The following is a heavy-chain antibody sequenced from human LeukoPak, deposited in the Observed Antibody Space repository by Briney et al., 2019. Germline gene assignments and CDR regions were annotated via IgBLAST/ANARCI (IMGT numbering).Heavy chain of an antibody. CDR3: ARAYYSDSSGYYRYFDY. J-gene: IGHJ4*02. CDR2: SSAYNGNT. D-gene: IGHD3-22*01. Sequence: ASVKVSCKASGYTFTSYGISWVRQAPGQGLEWMGWSSAYNGNTNYAQKLQGRVTMTTDTSTSTAYMELRSLRSDDTAVYYCARAYYSDSSGYYRYFDYWGQGTLVTVSS. CDR1: GYTFTSYG. V-gene: IGHV1-18*01.